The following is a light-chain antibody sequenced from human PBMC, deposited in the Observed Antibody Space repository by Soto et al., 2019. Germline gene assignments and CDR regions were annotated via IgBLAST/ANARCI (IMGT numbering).Light chain of an antibody. J-gene: IGLJ2*01. CDR2: DGN. CDR1: SSDIGGYDY. CDR3: TSDASVSAHVV. Sequence: QSALTQPASVSGSPGQSITISCTGTSSDIGGYDYVSWYQRHPGKAPKLIIYDGNNRPSGVSHRFSGSKSGNTASLTIAGLEAEDDAYYYCTSDASVSAHVVFGGGTQLTVL. V-gene: IGLV2-14*01.